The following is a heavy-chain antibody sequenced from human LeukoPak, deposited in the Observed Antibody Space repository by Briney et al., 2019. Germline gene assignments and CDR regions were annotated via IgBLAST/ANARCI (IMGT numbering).Heavy chain of an antibody. V-gene: IGHV4-59*01. CDR2: IYYSGST. D-gene: IGHD6-13*01. CDR3: ARVGRSSSWYNYYYMDV. J-gene: IGHJ6*03. Sequence: SETLSLTCTVSGGSISSYYWSWIRQPPGKGLEWIGYIYYSGSTNYNPSLKSRVTISVDTSKNQFSLKLSSVTAADTAVYYCARVGRSSSWYNYYYMDVWGKGTTVTVSS. CDR1: GGSISSYY.